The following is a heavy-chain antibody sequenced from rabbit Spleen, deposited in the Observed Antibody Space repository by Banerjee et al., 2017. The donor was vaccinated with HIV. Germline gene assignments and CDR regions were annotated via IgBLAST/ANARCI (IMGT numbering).Heavy chain of an antibody. J-gene: IGHJ4*01. CDR1: GFSFSNKAV. D-gene: IGHD1-1*01. CDR2: INAVTGKA. CDR3: ARDLPGVIGWNFYL. V-gene: IGHV1S40*01. Sequence: QSLVESGGGLVRPEGSLKLSCTASGFSFSNKAVMCWVRQAPGKGLQRIACINAVTGKAVYATWAKGRFTISKTSSTTVTLQMTSLTAADTATYFCARDLPGVIGWNFYLWGPGTLVTVS.